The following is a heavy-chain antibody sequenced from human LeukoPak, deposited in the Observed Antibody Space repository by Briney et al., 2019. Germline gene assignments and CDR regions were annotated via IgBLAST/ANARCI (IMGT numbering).Heavy chain of an antibody. CDR3: AKGRDYGASNFDY. D-gene: IGHD4/OR15-4a*01. CDR2: ISGSGGSK. Sequence: GGSLRLSCAASGFTFSTYSMNWVRQAPGKGLEWVSAISGSGGSKYYADSVKGRFTISRDNSKNTLYLQMNSLRAEDTAVYYCAKGRDYGASNFDYWGQGTLVTVSS. J-gene: IGHJ4*02. CDR1: GFTFSTYS. V-gene: IGHV3-23*01.